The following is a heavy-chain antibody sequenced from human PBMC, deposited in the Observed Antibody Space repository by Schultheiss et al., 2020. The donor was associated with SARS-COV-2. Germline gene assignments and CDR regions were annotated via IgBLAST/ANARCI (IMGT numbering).Heavy chain of an antibody. D-gene: IGHD2-2*01. CDR1: GFTFSSYG. CDR3: ASGKSSTSSFDY. J-gene: IGHJ4*02. V-gene: IGHV3-30*03. CDR2: ISYDGSNK. Sequence: GESLKISCAASGFTFSSYGMHWVRQAPGKGLEWVAVISYDGSNKYYADSVKGRFTISRDNSKNTLYLQMNSLRAEDTAVYYCASGKSSTSSFDYWGQGTLVTVSS.